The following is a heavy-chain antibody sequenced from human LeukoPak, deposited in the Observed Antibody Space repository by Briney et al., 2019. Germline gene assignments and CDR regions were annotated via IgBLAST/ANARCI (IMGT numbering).Heavy chain of an antibody. J-gene: IGHJ4*02. CDR1: GFTFSSNW. CDR3: VRDLGGRSGH. Sequence: GGSLRLSCAASGFTFSSNWMHWVRRAPGKGLVWVSRINEDGSTTNYADSVKGRSTIFRDNAKNTLYLQMNSLRAEDTAVYYCVRDLGGRSGHWGQGTLVTVSS. V-gene: IGHV3-74*01. CDR2: INEDGSTT. D-gene: IGHD1-26*01.